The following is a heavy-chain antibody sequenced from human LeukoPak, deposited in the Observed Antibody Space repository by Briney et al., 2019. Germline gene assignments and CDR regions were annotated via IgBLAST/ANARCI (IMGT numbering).Heavy chain of an antibody. CDR3: ARANRITMPHFDY. D-gene: IGHD3-10*01. CDR1: GYTFTRYY. V-gene: IGHV1-46*01. Sequence: ASVKVSCKASGYTFTRYYMHWVRQAPGQGLEWMGIINPSAGSTIYAQKFQGRVTMTRDMSTSTVYMELSSLRSEDTAVYYCARANRITMPHFDYWGQGTLVTVSS. J-gene: IGHJ4*02. CDR2: INPSAGST.